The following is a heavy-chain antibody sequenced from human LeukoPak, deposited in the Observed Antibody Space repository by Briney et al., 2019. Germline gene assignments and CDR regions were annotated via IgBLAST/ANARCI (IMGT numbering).Heavy chain of an antibody. Sequence: LSCAXSGFXFSNYWMSWVRQAPGKGLEWVANIKQDGSEKNYVDSVKGRFTISRDNAKNSLYLQMNSLRAEDTAVYYCASEARSLEWLSQGGQGALVTVSS. J-gene: IGHJ4*02. D-gene: IGHD3-3*01. V-gene: IGHV3-7*01. CDR1: GFXFSNYW. CDR2: IKQDGSEK. CDR3: ASEARSLEWLSQ.